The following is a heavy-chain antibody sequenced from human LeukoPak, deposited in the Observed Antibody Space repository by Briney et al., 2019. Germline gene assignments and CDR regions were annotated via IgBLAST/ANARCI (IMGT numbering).Heavy chain of an antibody. J-gene: IGHJ4*02. V-gene: IGHV4-4*07. CDR2: IYSSGST. Sequence: SQTLSLTCTVSGGSISSYYWSRIRQPAGKGLEWIGRIYSSGSTNYNPSLKSRVTMSVDTSKIQFSLKLNSVTAADTAVYYCARGTGGSFDYWGQGTLVTASA. D-gene: IGHD4-23*01. CDR3: ARGTGGSFDY. CDR1: GGSISSYY.